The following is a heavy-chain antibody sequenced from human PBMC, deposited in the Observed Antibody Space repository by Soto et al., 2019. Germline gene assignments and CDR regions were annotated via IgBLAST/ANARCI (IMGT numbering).Heavy chain of an antibody. D-gene: IGHD6-13*01. CDR3: ARRHIPPPTRGAANARGAMDV. CDR1: GFTFNNYG. Sequence: QVQLVESGGGVVQPGRSLRLSCAASGFTFNNYGMHWFRQDPGNELEWLAVIWNDGSNSSYANSVKVRFTMSRDNSKNTRYLQMSSLRAEDTVVYYCARRHIPPPTRGAANARGAMDVWGQGSTVTVSS. V-gene: IGHV3-33*01. CDR2: IWNDGSNS. J-gene: IGHJ6*02.